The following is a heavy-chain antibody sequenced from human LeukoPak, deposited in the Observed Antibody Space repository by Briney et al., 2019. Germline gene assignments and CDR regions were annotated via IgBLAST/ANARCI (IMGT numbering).Heavy chain of an antibody. D-gene: IGHD7-27*01. J-gene: IGHJ4*02. CDR1: GSSMTTHS. Sequence: SETLSLTCAVSGSSMTTHSWGWIRQPPGKGLEWNGYNTDSGNINFNPALKSRVTISVDTSKSQFSLKLTSVTPADTAVYYCARDNWGSLDYWGQGTLVTVSS. CDR2: NTDSGNI. V-gene: IGHV4-59*11. CDR3: ARDNWGSLDY.